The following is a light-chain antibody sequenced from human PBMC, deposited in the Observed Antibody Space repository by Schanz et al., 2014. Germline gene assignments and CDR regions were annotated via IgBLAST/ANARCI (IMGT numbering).Light chain of an antibody. CDR3: LQDYTSWT. J-gene: IGKJ1*01. CDR2: AAS. V-gene: IGKV1-6*01. Sequence: AIQMTQSPSSLSASVGDRVTITCRASQGIRNDLGWYQQKPGKAPKLLIYAASSLQSGVPSRFSGSGSGTGFTLTISSLQPEDFATYYCLQDYTSWTFGQGTRVEIK. CDR1: QGIRND.